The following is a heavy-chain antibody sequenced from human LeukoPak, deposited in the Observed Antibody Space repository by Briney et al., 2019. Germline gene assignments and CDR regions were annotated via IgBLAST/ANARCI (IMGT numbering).Heavy chain of an antibody. D-gene: IGHD2-2*02. CDR2: INPNSGGT. CDR3: ARADRGTSCYNY. Sequence: ASVKVSCKASGYTFTGYYMHWVRQAPGQGLEWMGWINPNSGGTNYAQKFQGRVTMTRDTSISTVYMELSRLRSDDTAVYYCARADRGTSCYNYWGQGTLVTVSS. J-gene: IGHJ4*02. CDR1: GYTFTGYY. V-gene: IGHV1-2*02.